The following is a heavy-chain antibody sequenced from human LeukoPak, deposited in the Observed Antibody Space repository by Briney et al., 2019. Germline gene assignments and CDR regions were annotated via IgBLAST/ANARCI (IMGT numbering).Heavy chain of an antibody. Sequence: SETLSLTCTVSGVSITSSDFYWGWIRQPPGKGLEWIATISYSGRTYYNPSLKTRLTISVDTSKHQFSLKLLSVAAADTAVYYCARLKSYCGGDCYPDQFHNWGQGTLVTVSS. V-gene: IGHV4-39*01. D-gene: IGHD2-21*02. CDR2: ISYSGRT. CDR1: GVSITSSDFY. J-gene: IGHJ4*02. CDR3: ARLKSYCGGDCYPDQFHN.